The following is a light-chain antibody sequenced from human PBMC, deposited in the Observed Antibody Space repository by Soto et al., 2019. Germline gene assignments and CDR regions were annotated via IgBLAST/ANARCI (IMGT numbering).Light chain of an antibody. CDR2: HAS. J-gene: IGKJ1*01. CDR3: QQYSTPPWT. CDR1: QSISSW. V-gene: IGKV1-5*01. Sequence: DIQMTQSPSTLSASVGDRVTITCRASQSISSWLAWYQQKPGEAPKLLLYHASILESGVPSRFSGSGSGTESPLTVSRLQPEDLGSYYRQQYSTPPWTFGQGTKLEIK.